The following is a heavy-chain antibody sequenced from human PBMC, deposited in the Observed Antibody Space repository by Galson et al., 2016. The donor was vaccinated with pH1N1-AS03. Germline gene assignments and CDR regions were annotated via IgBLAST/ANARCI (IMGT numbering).Heavy chain of an antibody. V-gene: IGHV1-18*01. J-gene: IGHJ4*02. Sequence: SVKVSCKASGYTFTNFGIIWVRQAPGQGLEWLGWISAYSGNTDYAQSLQGRVSMTTDPSTSTAYMELTSLTSDDTAIYYCARDLRSDFGNSFVAGVKFGRYWGQGTLVTVSS. CDR1: GYTFTNFG. D-gene: IGHD4-17*01. CDR2: ISAYSGNT. CDR3: ARDLRSDFGNSFVAGVKFGRY.